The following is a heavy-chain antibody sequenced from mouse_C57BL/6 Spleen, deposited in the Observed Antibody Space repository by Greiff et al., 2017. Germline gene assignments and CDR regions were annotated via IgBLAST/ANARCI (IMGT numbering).Heavy chain of an antibody. J-gene: IGHJ3*01. CDR3: ARRKGAYYKD. D-gene: IGHD2-12*01. CDR2: IDPSDSYT. CDR1: GYTFTSYW. V-gene: IGHV1-69*01. Sequence: QVQLQQPGAELVMPGASVKLSCKASGYTFTSYWMHWVKQRPGQGLEWIGEIDPSDSYTNYNQKFKGKSTLTVDKSSSTAYMQLSSLTSEDSAVYYCARRKGAYYKDWGQGTLVTVSA.